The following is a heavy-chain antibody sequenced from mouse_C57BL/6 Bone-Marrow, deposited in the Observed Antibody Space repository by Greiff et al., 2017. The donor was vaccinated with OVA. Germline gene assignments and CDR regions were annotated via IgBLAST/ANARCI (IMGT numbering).Heavy chain of an antibody. V-gene: IGHV14-4*01. Sequence: EVKLVESGAELVRPGASVKLSCTASGFNIKDDYMHWVKQRPEQGLEWIGWIDPENGDTEYASKFQGKATITADTSSNTAYLQLSSLTSEDTAVYYCTRRYYDFTSTYYYAMDYWGQGTSVTVSS. CDR1: GFNIKDDY. CDR3: TRRYYDFTSTYYYAMDY. CDR2: IDPENGDT. J-gene: IGHJ4*01. D-gene: IGHD2-4*01.